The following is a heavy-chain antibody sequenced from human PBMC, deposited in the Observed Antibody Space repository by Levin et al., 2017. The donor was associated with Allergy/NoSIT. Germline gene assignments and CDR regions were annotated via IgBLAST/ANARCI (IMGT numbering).Heavy chain of an antibody. V-gene: IGHV3-15*01. CDR1: RFTFSKVW. D-gene: IGHD1-26*01. J-gene: IGHJ4*02. Sequence: GGSLRLSCVASRFTFSKVWMNWVRQAPGKGLEWVGRMKSHSDGGTVDYAASVKGRFTISRDDSKNTFFLQMNSLKIEDTAVYYCTTRSLVNVVGGDYWGQGSLVTVSS. CDR2: MKSHSDGGTV. CDR3: TTRSLVNVVGGDY.